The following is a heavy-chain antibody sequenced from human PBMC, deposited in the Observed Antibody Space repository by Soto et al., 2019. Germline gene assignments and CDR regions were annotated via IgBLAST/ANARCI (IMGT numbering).Heavy chain of an antibody. CDR2: MWYDGSNK. CDR3: GGGYDFVDY. V-gene: IGHV3-33*01. Sequence: QVQLVESGGGVVQPGRSLRLSCAASGFNFRTYGMLWVRQAPGKGLEWVAVMWYDGSNKYYADSVKGRFTISRDNSKNPLDLQMESLRGEDTAGYYWGGGYDFVDYWGQGTLVTVSS. D-gene: IGHD5-12*01. J-gene: IGHJ4*02. CDR1: GFNFRTYG.